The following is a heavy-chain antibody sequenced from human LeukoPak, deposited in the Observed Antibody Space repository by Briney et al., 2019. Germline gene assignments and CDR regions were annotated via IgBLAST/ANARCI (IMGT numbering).Heavy chain of an antibody. CDR1: GGTFSSYA. CDR2: IIPILGIA. D-gene: IGHD3-22*01. Sequence: ASVKVSCKASGGTFSSYAISWVRQAPGQGLEWVGRIIPILGIANYAQKFQGRVTITADKSTSTAYMELSSLRSEDTAVYYCARATAIRGYYSTWFDPWGQGTLVTVSS. J-gene: IGHJ5*02. V-gene: IGHV1-69*04. CDR3: ARATAIRGYYSTWFDP.